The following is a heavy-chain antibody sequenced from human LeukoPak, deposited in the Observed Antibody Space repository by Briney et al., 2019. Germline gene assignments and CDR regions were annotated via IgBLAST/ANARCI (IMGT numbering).Heavy chain of an antibody. CDR3: ARGGIRYDFWSGYMVH. CDR2: INPNSGGT. Sequence: GASVKVSCKASGYIFTSYFMHWVRQAPGQGLEWMGWINPNSGGTNYAQKFQGRVTMTRDTSISTAYMELSRLRSDDTAVYYCARGGIRYDFWSGYMVHWGQGTLVTVSS. CDR1: GYIFTSYF. V-gene: IGHV1-2*02. D-gene: IGHD3-3*01. J-gene: IGHJ4*02.